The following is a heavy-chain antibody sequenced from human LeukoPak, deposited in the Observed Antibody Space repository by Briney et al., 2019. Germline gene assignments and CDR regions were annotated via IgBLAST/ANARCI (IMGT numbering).Heavy chain of an antibody. D-gene: IGHD2-15*01. CDR2: IYWNDDK. V-gene: IGHV2-5*01. J-gene: IGHJ5*02. CDR1: GGSISSGGYS. CDR3: AHRPVLGDNWFDP. Sequence: TLSLTCAVSGGSISSGGYSWSWIRQPPGKALEWLALIYWNDDKRYSPSLKSRLTITKDTSKNQVVLTMTNMDPVDTATYYCAHRPVLGDNWFDPWGQGTLVTVSS.